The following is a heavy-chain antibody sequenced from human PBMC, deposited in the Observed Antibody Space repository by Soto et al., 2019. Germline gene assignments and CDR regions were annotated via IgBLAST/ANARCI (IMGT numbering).Heavy chain of an antibody. CDR1: GSTFGNYG. D-gene: IGHD2-2*01. CDR3: AKDSLRGEVPAALNFDY. V-gene: IGHV3-30*18. J-gene: IGHJ4*02. Sequence: QVQLVELGGGVVQPGRSLRLSCVASGSTFGNYGMHWVRQAPGKGLEWVALVSYNGRKEYYADSVKGRFSISRDNSKNTLYVQMNTLRDEDTAVYYCAKDSLRGEVPAALNFDYWGRGTLVTVSS. CDR2: VSYNGRKE.